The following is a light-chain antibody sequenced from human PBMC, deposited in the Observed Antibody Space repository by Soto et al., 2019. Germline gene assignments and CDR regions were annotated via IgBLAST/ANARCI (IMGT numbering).Light chain of an antibody. Sequence: QSVLTQPASVSGSPGQSITISCTGSSSDVGGYRYVSWYQQHPGKAPKLMIYDVTSRPSGISNRFSGSKSGNTASLTISGLQAEDEADYYCSSYTSSYTYVFGSGTKVTVL. CDR1: SSDVGGYRY. CDR2: DVT. J-gene: IGLJ1*01. CDR3: SSYTSSYTYV. V-gene: IGLV2-14*03.